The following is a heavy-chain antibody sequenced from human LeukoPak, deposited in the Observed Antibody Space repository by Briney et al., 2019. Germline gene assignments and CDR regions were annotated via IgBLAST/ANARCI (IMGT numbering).Heavy chain of an antibody. CDR2: IIPIFGTA. V-gene: IGHV1-69*05. Sequence: SSVKVSCKASGGTFSSYAISWVRQAPGQGLEWMRGIIPIFGTANYAQKFQGRVTITTDESTSTAYMELSSLRSEDTAVYYCARDHYDSSGYYSNNFDYWGQGTLVTVSS. CDR1: GGTFSSYA. J-gene: IGHJ4*02. CDR3: ARDHYDSSGYYSNNFDY. D-gene: IGHD3-22*01.